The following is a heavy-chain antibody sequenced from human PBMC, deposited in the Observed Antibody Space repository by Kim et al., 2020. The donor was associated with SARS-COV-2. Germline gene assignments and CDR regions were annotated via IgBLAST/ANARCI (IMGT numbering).Heavy chain of an antibody. V-gene: IGHV1-8*01. CDR3: ATRGYSYGTGDY. J-gene: IGHJ4*02. Sequence: GYAQKFQGRVTMTRNTSISTAYMELSSLRSEDTAVYYCATRGYSYGTGDYWGQGTLVTVSS. D-gene: IGHD5-18*01.